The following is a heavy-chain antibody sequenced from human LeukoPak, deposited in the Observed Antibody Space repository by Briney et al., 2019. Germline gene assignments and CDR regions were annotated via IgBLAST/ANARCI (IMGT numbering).Heavy chain of an antibody. J-gene: IGHJ6*03. CDR1: GGSISSSSYY. CDR2: IYYSGST. Sequence: SETLSLTCTVSGGSISSSSYYWGWIRQPPGKGLEWIGSIYYSGSTYYNPSLKSRVTISVDTSKNQFSLKLSSVTADDTAVYYCARAFGLGDSSGYYLYYYYYYMDVWGQGTLVTVSS. D-gene: IGHD3-22*01. V-gene: IGHV4-39*07. CDR3: ARAFGLGDSSGYYLYYYYYYMDV.